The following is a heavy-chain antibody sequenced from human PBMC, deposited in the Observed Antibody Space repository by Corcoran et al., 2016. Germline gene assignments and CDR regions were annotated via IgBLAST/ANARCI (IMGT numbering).Heavy chain of an antibody. CDR2: IYYSGST. V-gene: IGHV4-59*01. D-gene: IGHD2-15*01. CDR3: ARDRFPDCSGGSCYSGAFDI. J-gene: IGHJ3*02. CDR1: GGSISSYY. Sequence: QVQLQESGPGLVKPSETLSLTCTVSGGSISSYYWSWIRQPPGKGLEWIGYIYYSGSTNYNPSLKRRVTISVDTSKNQFSLKLSSVTAADTAVYYCARDRFPDCSGGSCYSGAFDIWGQGTMVTVSS.